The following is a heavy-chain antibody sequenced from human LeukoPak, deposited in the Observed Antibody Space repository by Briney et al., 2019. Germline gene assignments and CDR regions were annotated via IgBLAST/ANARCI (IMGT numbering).Heavy chain of an antibody. J-gene: IGHJ4*02. V-gene: IGHV3-21*01. CDR3: ARDNDALRPFDY. D-gene: IGHD1-1*01. CDR1: GFTFSSYW. Sequence: GGSLRLSCAASGFTFSSYWMSWVRQAPGKGLEWVSSISSSSSYIYYADSVKGRFTISRDNAKNSLYLQMNSLRAEDTAVYYCARDNDALRPFDYWGQGTLVTVSS. CDR2: ISSSSSYI.